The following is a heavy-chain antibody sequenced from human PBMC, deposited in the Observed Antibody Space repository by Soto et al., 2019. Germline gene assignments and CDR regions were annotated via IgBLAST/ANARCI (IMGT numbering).Heavy chain of an antibody. CDR3: ARLGPHDYGDYFDY. Sequence: QVQLVESGGGLVKPGGSLRLSCAASGFTFSDYYMSRIRQAPGKGLEWVSYISSSSSYTNYADSVKGRFTISRDNAKNSLYLQMNSLRAEDTAVYYCARLGPHDYGDYFDYWGQGTLVTVSS. CDR1: GFTFSDYY. D-gene: IGHD4-17*01. CDR2: ISSSSSYT. V-gene: IGHV3-11*05. J-gene: IGHJ4*02.